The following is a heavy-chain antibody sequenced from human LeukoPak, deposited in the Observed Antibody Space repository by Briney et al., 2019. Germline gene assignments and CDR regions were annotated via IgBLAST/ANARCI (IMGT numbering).Heavy chain of an antibody. D-gene: IGHD3-9*01. CDR1: GGTFSSYA. CDR3: ARAGSVLRYFDWLPFDY. V-gene: IGHV1-69*13. J-gene: IGHJ4*02. Sequence: SVKVSCKASGGTFSSYAISWVRQTPGQGLEWMGGIIPIFGTANYAQKFQGRVTITADESTSTAYMELSSLRSEDTAVYYCARAGSVLRYFDWLPFDYWGQGTLVTVSS. CDR2: IIPIFGTA.